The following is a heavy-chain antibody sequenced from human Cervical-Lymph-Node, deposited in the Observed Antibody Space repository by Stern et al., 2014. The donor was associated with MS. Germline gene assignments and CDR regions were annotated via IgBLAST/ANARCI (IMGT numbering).Heavy chain of an antibody. CDR3: ARAIFGVNTAAMAPDAFDS. CDR1: GFIVSKNY. J-gene: IGHJ3*01. CDR2: IYTDGST. Sequence: VQLVESGGGLIQPGGSLRLSCAAPGFIVSKNYMSWVRQAPGKGLEWVSLIYTDGSTYYAGSVKGRFTLSRDSSKNKLFLQMNSLRAEDTAMYYCARAIFGVNTAAMAPDAFDSWGQGTMVTVSS. D-gene: IGHD3-3*01. V-gene: IGHV3-53*01.